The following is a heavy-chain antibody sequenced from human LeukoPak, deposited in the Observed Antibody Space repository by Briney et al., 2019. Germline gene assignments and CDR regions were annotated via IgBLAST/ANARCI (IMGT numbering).Heavy chain of an antibody. Sequence: PSETLSLTCTVSGGSISSYYWSWIRQPPGKGLGWIGYIYYSGSTNYNPSLKSRVTMSLDTSRNQFSLKLTSLTAADTAVYYCARGAMATTPFFDYWGQGTLVTVSS. CDR3: ARGAMATTPFFDY. V-gene: IGHV4-59*01. CDR1: GGSISSYY. CDR2: IYYSGST. D-gene: IGHD5-24*01. J-gene: IGHJ4*02.